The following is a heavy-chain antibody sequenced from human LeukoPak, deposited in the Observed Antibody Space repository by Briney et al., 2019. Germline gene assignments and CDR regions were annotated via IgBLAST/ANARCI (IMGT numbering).Heavy chain of an antibody. D-gene: IGHD2-2*01. CDR2: IYYSGST. CDR3: ARAGVGYCSSTSCYVRNWFDP. CDR1: GGSISSHY. Sequence: SETLSLTCTVSGGSISSHYWSWIRQPPGKGLEWIGYIYYSGSTNYNPSLKSRVTISVDTSKNQFSLKLSSVTAADTAVYYCARAGVGYCSSTSCYVRNWFDPWGQGTLVTVSS. V-gene: IGHV4-59*11. J-gene: IGHJ5*02.